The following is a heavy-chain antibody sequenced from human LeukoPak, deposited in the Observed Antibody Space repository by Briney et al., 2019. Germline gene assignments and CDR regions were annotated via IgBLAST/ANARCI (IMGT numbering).Heavy chain of an antibody. CDR1: GGSFSGYY. CDR2: INHSGST. Sequence: SETLSLTCAVHGGSFSGYYWSWIRQPPGKGLEWIGEINHSGSTNYNPSLKSRVTISVDTSKNQFSLKLSSVTAADTAVYYCARESLAGFDYWGQGTLVTPSA. V-gene: IGHV4-34*01. CDR3: ARESLAGFDY. D-gene: IGHD6-19*01. J-gene: IGHJ4*02.